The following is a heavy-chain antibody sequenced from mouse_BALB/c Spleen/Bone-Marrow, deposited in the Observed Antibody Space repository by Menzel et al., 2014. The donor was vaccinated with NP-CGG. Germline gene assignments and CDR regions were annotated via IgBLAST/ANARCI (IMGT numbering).Heavy chain of an antibody. V-gene: IGHV5-17*02. CDR1: GFTFSSFG. CDR2: ISSDSDTI. J-gene: IGHJ1*01. D-gene: IGHD2-4*01. CDR3: TRDHDYDWYFDV. Sequence: EVMLVESGGGLVQPGGSRKLSCTASGFTFSSFGMHWVSQAPEKGLEWVAYISSDSDTIYYADTVKGRFTISRDNPKNTLFLQMTSLRSEDTAMYYCTRDHDYDWYFDVWGAGTTVTVSS.